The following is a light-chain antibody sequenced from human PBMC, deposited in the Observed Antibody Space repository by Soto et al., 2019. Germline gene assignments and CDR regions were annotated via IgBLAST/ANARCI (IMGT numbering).Light chain of an antibody. J-gene: IGKJ5*01. CDR1: QDISNY. CDR2: DAS. Sequence: DIQMTQSPSSLSASVGDRATITCQASQDISNYLNWYQQKPGKAPKFLIYDASNLETGVPSRFSGSGSGTDFTFTISSLQPEDIATYYCQQYDDLPITFGQGTRLEI. CDR3: QQYDDLPIT. V-gene: IGKV1-33*01.